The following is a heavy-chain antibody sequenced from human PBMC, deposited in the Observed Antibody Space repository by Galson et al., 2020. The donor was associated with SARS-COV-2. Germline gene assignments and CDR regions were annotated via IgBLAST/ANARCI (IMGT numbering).Heavy chain of an antibody. V-gene: IGHV4-34*01. Sequence: SQASETLSLTCGVYDGSFRAYFWTWIRQPPGKGLEWIGDISHSGSTNYNPSLKSRVAMSVDTSKSQFSLKLTSVTAADTAVYYCARGGYASGWREDSWFDPWGQGTLVTVSS. J-gene: IGHJ5*02. D-gene: IGHD6-19*01. CDR1: DGSFRAYF. CDR3: ARGGYASGWREDSWFDP. CDR2: ISHSGST.